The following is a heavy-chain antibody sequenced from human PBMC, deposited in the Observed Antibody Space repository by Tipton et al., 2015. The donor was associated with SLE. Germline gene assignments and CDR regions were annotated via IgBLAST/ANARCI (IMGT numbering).Heavy chain of an antibody. V-gene: IGHV4-59*01. CDR1: GGSISSSY. CDR3: ARDLYGGATRLDY. D-gene: IGHD1-26*01. CDR2: IYNSGNT. J-gene: IGHJ4*02. Sequence: TLSLTCTVSGGSISSSYWSWIRQPPGKGLEWIGYIYNSGNTNYNPSLKSRVTISVDTSKNQFSLNLRSVTAADTAVYYCARDLYGGATRLDYWGQGTLVTVSS.